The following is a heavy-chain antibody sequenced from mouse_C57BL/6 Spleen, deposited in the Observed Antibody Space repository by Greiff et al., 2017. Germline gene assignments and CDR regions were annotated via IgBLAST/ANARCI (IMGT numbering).Heavy chain of an antibody. D-gene: IGHD1-1*01. CDR3: ARSDYDGSKGYYFDY. CDR1: GYTFTSYW. Sequence: QVQLQQPGTELVKPGASVKLSCKASGYTFTSYWMHWVKQRPGQGLEWIGNINPSNGGTNYNEKFKSQATLTVDKSSSTAYVLLSSLTSEDSAVYYCARSDYDGSKGYYFDYWGQGTTLTVSS. J-gene: IGHJ2*01. CDR2: INPSNGGT. V-gene: IGHV1-53*01.